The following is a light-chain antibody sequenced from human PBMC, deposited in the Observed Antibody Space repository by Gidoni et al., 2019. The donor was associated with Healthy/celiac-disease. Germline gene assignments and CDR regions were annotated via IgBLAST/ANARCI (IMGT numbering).Light chain of an antibody. CDR1: ALPKQY. V-gene: IGLV3-25*02. Sequence: SYELTQPPSVSVYPGQTARITCSGDALPKQYAYWYQKKPGQAPVLVIYKDSERPSGIPERFSGSSSGTTVTLTISGVQAEDEADYYCQSADSSGTYGVFGGGTKLTVL. CDR2: KDS. J-gene: IGLJ3*02. CDR3: QSADSSGTYGV.